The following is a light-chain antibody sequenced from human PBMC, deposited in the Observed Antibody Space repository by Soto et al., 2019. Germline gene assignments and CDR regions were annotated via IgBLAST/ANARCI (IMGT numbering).Light chain of an antibody. J-gene: IGKJ3*01. CDR3: QQYGTSPRA. V-gene: IGKV3-20*01. CDR2: GAS. CDR1: QSFSSSF. Sequence: EIVLTQSPGTLSLSPGEGATLSCMASQSFSSSFLAWYQQKAGQAPRLLIYGASSRAPGIPDRFSGSGFETEFILTISRLEPEDFAVYYCQQYGTSPRAFGPGTKVDIK.